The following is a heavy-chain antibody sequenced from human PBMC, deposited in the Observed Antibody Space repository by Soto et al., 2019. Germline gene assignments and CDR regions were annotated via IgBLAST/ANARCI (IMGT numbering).Heavy chain of an antibody. D-gene: IGHD2-15*01. Sequence: PGGSLRLSCAASGFIFTSYSMNWVRQAPGKGLEWVSSISSSSGGTYYADSVKGRFTISRDNSKNSLHLQMSSLRAEDTAVYYCARDGGSRCDCYCMDVWGRGTTVTVSS. CDR2: ISSSSGGT. V-gene: IGHV3-21*01. J-gene: IGHJ6*02. CDR3: ARDGGSRCDCYCMDV. CDR1: GFIFTSYS.